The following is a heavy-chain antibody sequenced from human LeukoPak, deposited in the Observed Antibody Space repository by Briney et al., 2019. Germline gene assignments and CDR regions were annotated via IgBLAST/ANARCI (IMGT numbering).Heavy chain of an antibody. CDR2: IYYSGTT. CDR3: ARHWWVQFESPPQTFNP. D-gene: IGHD2-15*01. V-gene: IGHV4-39*01. Sequence: SETLSLTCTVSGDSVTNTAYYWAWIRQPPGKGLQWLGSIYYSGTTYDNPSLKSRVTISVDTSKNQFSLQLNSVTAADTAVYYCARHWWVQFESPPQTFNPWGQGTLVTVSS. CDR1: GDSVTNTAYY. J-gene: IGHJ5*02.